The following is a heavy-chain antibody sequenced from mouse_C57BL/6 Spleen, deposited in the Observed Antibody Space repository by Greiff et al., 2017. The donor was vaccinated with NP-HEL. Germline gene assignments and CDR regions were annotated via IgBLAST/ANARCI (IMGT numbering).Heavy chain of an antibody. V-gene: IGHV10-1*01. D-gene: IGHD1-1*01. CDR2: IRSKSNNYAT. Sequence: EVKLVESGGGLVQPKGSLKLSCAASGFSFNTYAMNWVRQAPGKGLEWVARIRSKSNNYATYYADSVKDRFTISRDDSESMLYLQMNNLKTEDTAMYYCVRHEGNYYGSSRNAMDYWGQGTSVTVSS. CDR3: VRHEGNYYGSSRNAMDY. CDR1: GFSFNTYA. J-gene: IGHJ4*01.